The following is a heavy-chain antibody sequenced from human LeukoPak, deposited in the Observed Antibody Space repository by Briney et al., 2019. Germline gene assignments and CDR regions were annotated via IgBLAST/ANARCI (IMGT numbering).Heavy chain of an antibody. Sequence: PSETLSLTCTVSGDSINNFYWSWIRQPAGKGLEWIGRVYSSGTTDYNPSLKSRVSMSVDTSSNQFSLRLSSMTAADTAVYYCARAGRVGYYYDSSGSKDAFDIWGQGTMVTVSS. D-gene: IGHD3-22*01. V-gene: IGHV4-4*07. CDR2: VYSSGTT. CDR1: GDSINNFY. CDR3: ARAGRVGYYYDSSGSKDAFDI. J-gene: IGHJ3*02.